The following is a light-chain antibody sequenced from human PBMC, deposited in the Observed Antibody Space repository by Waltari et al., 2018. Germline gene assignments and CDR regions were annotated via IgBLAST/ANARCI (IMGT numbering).Light chain of an antibody. CDR3: GTWDSSLSGAV. J-gene: IGLJ7*01. V-gene: IGLV1-51*02. CDR1: SSNIGNNY. Sequence: SVLTQPPSVSAAPGQRVTISHSGGSSNIGNNYVPWYRQFPGTAPKLLIYENTERPSGIPGRFSGSKSGTSATLDITGLQAGDEADYYCGTWDSSLSGAVFGGGTHLTVL. CDR2: ENT.